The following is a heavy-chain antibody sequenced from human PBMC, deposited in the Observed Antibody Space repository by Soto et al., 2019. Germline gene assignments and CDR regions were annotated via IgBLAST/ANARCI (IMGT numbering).Heavy chain of an antibody. D-gene: IGHD6-13*01. CDR2: ISYDGSNK. V-gene: IGHV3-30-3*01. CDR3: ARDSSSWYRGHFDY. CDR1: GFTFSSYA. Sequence: GGSLRLSCAASGFTFSSYAMHWVRQAPGKGLEWVAVISYDGSNKYYADSVKGRFTISRDNSKNTLYLQMNSLRAEDTAVYYCARDSSSWYRGHFDYWGQGTLVTVSS. J-gene: IGHJ4*02.